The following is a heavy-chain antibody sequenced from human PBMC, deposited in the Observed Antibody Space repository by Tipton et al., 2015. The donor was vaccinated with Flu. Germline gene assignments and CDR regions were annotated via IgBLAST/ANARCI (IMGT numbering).Heavy chain of an antibody. CDR1: GGSISSYY. CDR2: IYYSGST. J-gene: IGHJ2*01. CDR3: ARILRVEMATTSYWYFDL. V-gene: IGHV4-59*01. Sequence: TLSLTCTVSGGSISSYYWSWIRQPPGKGLEWIGYIYYSGSTNYNPSLKSRVTISVDTSKNQFSLKLSSVTAADTAVYYCARILRVEMATTSYWYFDLWGRGTLVTVSS. D-gene: IGHD5-24*01.